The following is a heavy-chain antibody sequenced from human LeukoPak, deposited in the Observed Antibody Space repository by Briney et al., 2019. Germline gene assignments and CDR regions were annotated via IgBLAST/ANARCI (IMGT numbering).Heavy chain of an antibody. CDR1: GFTFNNYA. J-gene: IGHJ4*02. D-gene: IGHD6-19*01. Sequence: GGSLRLSCAASGFTFNNYAMTWVRCFPGKRLKWVSSISGSGGTTYYAASVKGWFIISRDNSKNTLSLQMNSLRAEDTAVYYCAKGLSSGPGRFDYWGQGTLVTGSS. CDR2: ISGSGGTT. CDR3: AKGLSSGPGRFDY. V-gene: IGHV3-23*01.